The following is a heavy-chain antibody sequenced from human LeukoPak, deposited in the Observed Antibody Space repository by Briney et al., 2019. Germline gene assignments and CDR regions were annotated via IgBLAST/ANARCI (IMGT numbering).Heavy chain of an antibody. J-gene: IGHJ4*02. Sequence: GASVKVSCKASGYTFTGYYMHWVRQAPEQGLEWMRWINPNSGGTNYAQKFQGRVTMTRDTSISTAYMELSRLRSDDTAVYYCARVRISYYGSGSYYIPHFDYWGQGTLVTVSS. V-gene: IGHV1-2*02. D-gene: IGHD3-10*01. CDR1: GYTFTGYY. CDR2: INPNSGGT. CDR3: ARVRISYYGSGSYYIPHFDY.